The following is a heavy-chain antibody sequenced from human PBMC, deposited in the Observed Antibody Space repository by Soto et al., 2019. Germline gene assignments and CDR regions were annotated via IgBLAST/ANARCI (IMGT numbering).Heavy chain of an antibody. Sequence: SVKVSCKASGFTFASSTVQWVRQARGQRLEWVGWNVVGSGDTNYAQKFQERVTFTRDMSTSTAYMELSSLRSEDTAVYYCVADRGYSTGWNGVFDYWGQGTLVTVSS. CDR3: VADRGYSTGWNGVFDY. CDR1: GFTFASST. D-gene: IGHD6-19*01. CDR2: NVVGSGDT. V-gene: IGHV1-58*01. J-gene: IGHJ4*02.